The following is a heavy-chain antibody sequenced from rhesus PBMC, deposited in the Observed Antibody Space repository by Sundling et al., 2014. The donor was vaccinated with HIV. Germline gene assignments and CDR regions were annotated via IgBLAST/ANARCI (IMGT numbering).Heavy chain of an antibody. J-gene: IGHJ4*01. Sequence: QVQLQESGPGLVKPSETLSLTCTVSGASMSSYWWSWIRQPPGNGLEWIGEINGNSGSTNYNPSLKSRVTISRDTSKNQFSLKLSSVTAADTAVYYCAREAIGDFDYWGQGVLVTVSS. V-gene: IGHV4-80*01. CDR1: GASMSSYW. CDR3: AREAIGDFDY. CDR2: INGNSGST. D-gene: IGHD3-16*01.